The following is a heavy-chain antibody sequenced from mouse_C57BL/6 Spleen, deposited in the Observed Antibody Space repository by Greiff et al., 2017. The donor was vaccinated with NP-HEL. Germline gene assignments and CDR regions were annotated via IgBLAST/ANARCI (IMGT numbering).Heavy chain of an antibody. Sequence: VKLQESGAELVRPGASVTLSCKASGYTFTDYEMHWVKQTPVHGLEWIGAIDPETGGTAYNQKFKGKAILTADKSSSTAYMELRSLTSEDSAVYYCTREKAYDTTVDYWGQGTTLTVSS. CDR1: GYTFTDYE. CDR2: IDPETGGT. V-gene: IGHV1-15*01. J-gene: IGHJ2*01. CDR3: TREKAYDTTVDY. D-gene: IGHD1-1*01.